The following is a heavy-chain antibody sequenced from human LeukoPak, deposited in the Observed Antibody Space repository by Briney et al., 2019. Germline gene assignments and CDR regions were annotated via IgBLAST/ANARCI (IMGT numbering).Heavy chain of an antibody. Sequence: PGRSLRLSCAASGFIFTSYGMHWVRQAPGKGLEWVAVISYDGSNKYYADSVKGRFTISRDNSKNTLYLQMNSLRAEDTAVYYCAKARATYLYDTSGYSALDYWGQGTLVTVSS. J-gene: IGHJ4*02. D-gene: IGHD3-22*01. CDR1: GFIFTSYG. CDR2: ISYDGSNK. CDR3: AKARATYLYDTSGYSALDY. V-gene: IGHV3-30*18.